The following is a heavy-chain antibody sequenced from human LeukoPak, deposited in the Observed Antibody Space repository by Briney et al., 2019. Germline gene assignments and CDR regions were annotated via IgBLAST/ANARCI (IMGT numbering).Heavy chain of an antibody. Sequence: SETLSLTCAVYGGSFSGYYRSWIRQPPGKGLEWIGEINHSRNTNYNPSLKSRVTTSVDTSKNQFSLKVSSVTAADTAVYYCARARRDSGYYNVDYWGQGALVTVSS. J-gene: IGHJ4*02. CDR2: INHSRNT. D-gene: IGHD3-3*01. V-gene: IGHV4-34*01. CDR3: ARARRDSGYYNVDY. CDR1: GGSFSGYY.